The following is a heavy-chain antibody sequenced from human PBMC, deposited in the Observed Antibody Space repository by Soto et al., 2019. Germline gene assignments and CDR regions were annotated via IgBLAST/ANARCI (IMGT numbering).Heavy chain of an antibody. Sequence: GGSLRLSCASSGFTFSSYGMHWVRQAPGKGLEWVAVIWYDGSNKYYADSVKGRFTISRDNSKNTLYLQMNSLRAEDTAVYYCARDRGYCSGGSCHNPKYYYYYYGMDVWGQGT. CDR3: ARDRGYCSGGSCHNPKYYYYYYGMDV. CDR2: IWYDGSNK. CDR1: GFTFSSYG. J-gene: IGHJ6*02. D-gene: IGHD2-15*01. V-gene: IGHV3-33*01.